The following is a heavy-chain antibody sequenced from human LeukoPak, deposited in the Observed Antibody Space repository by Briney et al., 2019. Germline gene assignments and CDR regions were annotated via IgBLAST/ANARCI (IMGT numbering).Heavy chain of an antibody. D-gene: IGHD3-9*01. J-gene: IGHJ5*02. Sequence: ASVKVSCKASGYTFTGYDMHWVRQAPGQGLEWMGWINPNSGGTNYAQKFQGRVTMTRDKSISTAYMELSRLRSNDTAVYYCARGYYDILTGEGYNWFDPWGQGTLVTVSS. V-gene: IGHV1-2*02. CDR3: ARGYYDILTGEGYNWFDP. CDR1: GYTFTGYD. CDR2: INPNSGGT.